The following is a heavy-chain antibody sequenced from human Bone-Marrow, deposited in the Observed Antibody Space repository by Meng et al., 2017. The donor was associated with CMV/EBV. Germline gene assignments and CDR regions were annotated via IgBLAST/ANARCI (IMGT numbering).Heavy chain of an antibody. CDR3: ARHPDRTSHLQNYYYYGMDV. V-gene: IGHV3-30*04. CDR1: GFTFSSYA. D-gene: IGHD2-2*01. J-gene: IGHJ6*02. CDR2: ISYDGSNK. Sequence: GESLKISCAASGFTFSSYAMHWVRQAPGKGLEWVAVISYDGSNKYYADSVKGRFTISRDNSKNTLYLQMNSLRAEDTAVYYCARHPDRTSHLQNYYYYGMDVWGQGTTVTVSS.